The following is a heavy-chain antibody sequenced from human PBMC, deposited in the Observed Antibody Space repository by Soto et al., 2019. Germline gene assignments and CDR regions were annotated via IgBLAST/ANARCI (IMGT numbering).Heavy chain of an antibody. CDR2: IIPIVGTG. CDR1: GGSFSSYA. CDR3: ARDLRAAGRPGMDV. D-gene: IGHD6-13*01. Sequence: QVQLVQSGAEVKKPGSSVKVSCKASGGSFSSYAISWVRQAPGQGLEWMGGIIPIVGTGNYAQNFQGRVTITADGSTSTAYMELSSLRSEDTAMYYCARDLRAAGRPGMDVWGQGTTVTVSS. J-gene: IGHJ6*02. V-gene: IGHV1-69*01.